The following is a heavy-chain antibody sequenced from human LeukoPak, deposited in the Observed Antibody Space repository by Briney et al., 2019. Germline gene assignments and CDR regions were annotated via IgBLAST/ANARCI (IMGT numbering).Heavy chain of an antibody. CDR1: GYTFTDYY. CDR2: INPNSGGT. J-gene: IGHJ3*02. CDR3: ARGSRFSAAGKAASDI. Sequence: ASVKVSCKASGYTFTDYYMHWVRQAPGQGLEWMGWINPNSGGTNYAQKFQGGVTMTGDTSISTAYMELSRPKSDDTAVYYCARGSRFSAAGKAASDIWGQGTMVTVSS. D-gene: IGHD6-13*01. V-gene: IGHV1-2*02.